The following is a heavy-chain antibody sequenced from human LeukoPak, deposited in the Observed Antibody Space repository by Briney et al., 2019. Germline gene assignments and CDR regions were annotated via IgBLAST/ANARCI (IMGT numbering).Heavy chain of an antibody. CDR2: IKQDGSEK. V-gene: IGHV3-7*03. D-gene: IGHD6-13*01. Sequence: GGSLRLSCAASGFTFSSYWMSWVRQAPGKGLEWVANIKQDGSEKYYVDSVKGRFTISRDNAKNSLYLQTNSLKTEDTAVYYCARGWYGDAFDIWGQGTMVTVSS. CDR1: GFTFSSYW. J-gene: IGHJ3*02. CDR3: ARGWYGDAFDI.